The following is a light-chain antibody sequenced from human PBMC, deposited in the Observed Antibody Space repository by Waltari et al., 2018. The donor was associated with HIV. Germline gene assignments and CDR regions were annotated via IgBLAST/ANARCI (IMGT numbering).Light chain of an antibody. CDR2: EDT. V-gene: IGLV3-1*01. J-gene: IGLJ2*01. CDR1: KLGSKY. CDR3: QSWDNRPSV. Sequence: ELIQPPSVSVSPGQTATITCSAEKLGSKYVCWHQQRPGQAPILILSEDTKRPPGISERFSGSNSGNTATLSISEVQAIDEADYYCQSWDNRPSVFGGGTRLTVL.